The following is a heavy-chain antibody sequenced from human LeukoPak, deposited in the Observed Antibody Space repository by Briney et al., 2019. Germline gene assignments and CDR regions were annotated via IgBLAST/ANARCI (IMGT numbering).Heavy chain of an antibody. D-gene: IGHD6-13*01. V-gene: IGHV1-46*01. CDR1: GYTFTSYY. J-gene: IGHJ5*02. Sequence: ASVKVSFKASGYTFTSYYMHWVRQAPGQGLEWMGVSNPSGVGTNYAQKFKGRVTMTRDTSTTTVYMELSSLRSEDTAVYYCARDSSSWQKAYPWGQGTLVTVSS. CDR3: ARDSSSWQKAYP. CDR2: SNPSGVGT.